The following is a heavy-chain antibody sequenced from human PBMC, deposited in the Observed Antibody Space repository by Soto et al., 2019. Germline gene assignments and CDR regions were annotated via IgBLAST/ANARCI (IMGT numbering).Heavy chain of an antibody. CDR2: ISSNGGST. Sequence: GGSLRLSCAASGFTFSSYAMHWVRQAPGKGLEYVSAISSNGGSTYYANSVKGRFTISRDNSKNTLYLQMGSLRAEDMAVYYCARESGYGSGSYWFDYWGQGTLVTVSS. CDR3: ARESGYGSGSYWFDY. V-gene: IGHV3-64*01. CDR1: GFTFSSYA. D-gene: IGHD3-10*01. J-gene: IGHJ4*02.